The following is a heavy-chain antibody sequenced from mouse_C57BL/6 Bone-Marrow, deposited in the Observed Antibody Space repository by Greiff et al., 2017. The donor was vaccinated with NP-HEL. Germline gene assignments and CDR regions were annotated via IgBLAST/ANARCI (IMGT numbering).Heavy chain of an antibody. CDR1: GYTFTSYW. J-gene: IGHJ2*01. CDR3: ASKDGNYGFDY. Sequence: VQLQQPGAELVKPGASVKLSCKASGYTFTSYWMHWVKQRPGQGLEWIGMIHPNSGSTNYNEKFKSKATLTVDKSSSTAYMQLSSLTSEDSAVYYCASKDGNYGFDYWGQGTTLTVSS. D-gene: IGHD2-1*01. V-gene: IGHV1-64*01. CDR2: IHPNSGST.